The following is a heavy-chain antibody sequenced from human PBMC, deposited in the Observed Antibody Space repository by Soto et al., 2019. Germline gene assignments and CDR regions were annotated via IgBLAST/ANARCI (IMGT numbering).Heavy chain of an antibody. CDR2: ISGNSGTI. J-gene: IGHJ4*02. V-gene: IGHV3-9*01. CDR1: GFTFDDSA. Sequence: EVQLVESGGGLVQPGKSLRLSCAASGFTFDDSAMHWVRQPPGKGLEWVSGISGNSGTIGYADSVKGRFTISRDNAKNSLYLQMNSLRVEDTALYYCAEDMTYWGQGTLVTVSS. CDR3: AEDMTY.